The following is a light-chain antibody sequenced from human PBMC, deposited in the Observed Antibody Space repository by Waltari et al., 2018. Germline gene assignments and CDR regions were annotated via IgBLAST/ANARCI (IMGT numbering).Light chain of an antibody. J-gene: IGKJ1*01. CDR1: QNIRPN. Sequence: EIVRTHSPATLSASPGERATLSCRASQNIRPNLAWYHQKVGQTPRLLIYGASTRAAGIPARFSGSGSGTDFTLTISSLEPEDFGVYYCQQHYSWLGTFGQGTKVEIK. CDR2: GAS. CDR3: QQHYSWLGT. V-gene: IGKV3-15*01.